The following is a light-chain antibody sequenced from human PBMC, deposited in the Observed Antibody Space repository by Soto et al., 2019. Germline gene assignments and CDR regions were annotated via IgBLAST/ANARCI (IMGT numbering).Light chain of an antibody. CDR1: SSDVGGYNY. J-gene: IGLJ2*01. CDR3: SSYTTNTTLI. CDR2: DVS. V-gene: IGLV2-14*03. Sequence: QSALTQPASVSGSPGQSIAISCTGTSSDVGGYNYVSWYQQHPGKAPKLMIYDVSYRPSGVSNRFSGSKSGNMASLTISGLQAEDEADYYCSSYTTNTTLIFGGGTKLTVL.